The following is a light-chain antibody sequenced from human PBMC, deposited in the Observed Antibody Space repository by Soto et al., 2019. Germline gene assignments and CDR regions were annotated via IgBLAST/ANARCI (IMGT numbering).Light chain of an antibody. Sequence: DIQMPQSPSTLSASVGDRVNITCRASQTIRHWLDWYQVKPGKAPTLLMHDASILETLVPSRFSGRASGPEFTLTIISLQPDDLATYSCQQYLTQSRTFGNG. J-gene: IGKJ1*01. V-gene: IGKV1-5*01. CDR2: DAS. CDR1: QTIRHW. CDR3: QQYLTQSRT.